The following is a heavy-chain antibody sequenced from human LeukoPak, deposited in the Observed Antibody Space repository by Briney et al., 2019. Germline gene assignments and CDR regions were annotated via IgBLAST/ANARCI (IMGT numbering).Heavy chain of an antibody. Sequence: GGSLRLSCAASGFTFAIHAMTWVRQAPGKGLEWVSGISGDGASTHYAESVKGQFTISRDNSRNTLFLQMNSLRVEDTAIYYCAEDSYVSGRPLHTFDVWGQGTMVTVSS. CDR3: AEDSYVSGRPLHTFDV. CDR1: GFTFAIHA. J-gene: IGHJ3*01. D-gene: IGHD3-10*01. CDR2: ISGDGAST. V-gene: IGHV3-23*01.